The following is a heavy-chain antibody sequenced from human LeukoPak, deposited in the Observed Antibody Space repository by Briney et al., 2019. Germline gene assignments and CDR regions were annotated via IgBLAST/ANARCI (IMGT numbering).Heavy chain of an antibody. CDR3: AKDFDYVWGSFDY. J-gene: IGHJ4*02. CDR2: IYSGGST. V-gene: IGHV3-53*05. D-gene: IGHD3-16*01. Sequence: GGSLRLSCAASGFTVSSNYMSWVRQAPGKGLEWVSVIYSGGSTYYADSVKGRFTISRDNSKNSLYLLMNSLRAEDTAVYYCAKDFDYVWGSFDYWGQGTLVTVSS. CDR1: GFTVSSNY.